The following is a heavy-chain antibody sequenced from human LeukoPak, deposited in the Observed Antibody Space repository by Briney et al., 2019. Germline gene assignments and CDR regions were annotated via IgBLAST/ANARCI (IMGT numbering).Heavy chain of an antibody. CDR2: INPNSGGT. J-gene: IGHJ5*02. CDR3: AREGREAIRGVYPNWFDP. D-gene: IGHD3-10*01. Sequence: ASVKVSCKASGYTFTGYYIHWVRQTPGQGLEWMGWINPNSGGTNYAQMFQGRVTMTRDTSITTAYMELSRLRSDDTAVYFCAREGREAIRGVYPNWFDPWGQGTLVIVSS. V-gene: IGHV1-2*02. CDR1: GYTFTGYY.